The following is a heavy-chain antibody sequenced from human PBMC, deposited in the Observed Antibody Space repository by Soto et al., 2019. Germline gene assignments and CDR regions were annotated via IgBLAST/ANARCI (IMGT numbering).Heavy chain of an antibody. CDR2: MNPNSGNT. CDR3: ARGAQPYYYDSSGYYPSGPYAMDV. V-gene: IGHV1-8*01. D-gene: IGHD3-22*01. J-gene: IGHJ6*02. Sequence: ASVKVSCKASGYTFTSYDINWVRQATGQGLEWMGWMNPNSGNTGYAQKFQGRVTMTRNTSISTAYMELSSLRSEDTAVYYCARGAQPYYYDSSGYYPSGPYAMDVWGQGTTVTVSS. CDR1: GYTFTSYD.